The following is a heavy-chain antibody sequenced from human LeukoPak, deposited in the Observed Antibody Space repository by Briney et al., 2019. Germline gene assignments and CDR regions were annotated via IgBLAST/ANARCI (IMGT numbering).Heavy chain of an antibody. CDR3: ARDLWHIARYGHYMDV. CDR2: IYHSGST. V-gene: IGHV4-38-2*02. Sequence: SETLSLTCTVSGYSISSGYYWGWIRQPPGKGLEWIGSIYHSGSTYYNPSLKSRVTISVDTSKNQFSLKLSSVTAADTAVYYCARDLWHIARYGHYMDVWGKGTTVTISS. D-gene: IGHD2-21*01. CDR1: GYSISSGYY. J-gene: IGHJ6*03.